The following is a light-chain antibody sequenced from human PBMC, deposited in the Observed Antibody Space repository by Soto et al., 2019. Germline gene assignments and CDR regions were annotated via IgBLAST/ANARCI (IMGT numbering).Light chain of an antibody. CDR2: AAS. V-gene: IGKV1-12*01. J-gene: IGKJ5*01. CDR3: QQANSFPIT. Sequence: DIQMTQSPSSVSASVGDRVTITCRASQDISSWLAWYQQKPGKAPKLLIYAASSLQSGVPSWFSGSGSGTDFTLTISSLQPEDFATYYCQQANSFPITFGQGTRLEIK. CDR1: QDISSW.